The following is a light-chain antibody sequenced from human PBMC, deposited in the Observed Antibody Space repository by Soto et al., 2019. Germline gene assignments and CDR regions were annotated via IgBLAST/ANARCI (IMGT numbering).Light chain of an antibody. CDR2: ENN. Sequence: QSVLTQPPSVSAAPGQKVTISCSGSSSNIGNNYVSWYQQLPGTAPKLLIYENNKRPSGIPDRFFGSKSGTSATLGITGLQTGDEADYYCGTWDSSLSASYVFGTGTKLTVL. CDR3: GTWDSSLSASYV. CDR1: SSNIGNNY. V-gene: IGLV1-51*02. J-gene: IGLJ1*01.